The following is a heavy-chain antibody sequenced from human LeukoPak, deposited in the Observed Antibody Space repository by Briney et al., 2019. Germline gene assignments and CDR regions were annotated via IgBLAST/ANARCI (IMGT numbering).Heavy chain of an antibody. CDR2: LNSDGSSS. J-gene: IGHJ4*02. D-gene: IGHD5-18*01. V-gene: IGHV3-74*01. CDR3: VRVRMNIYGFDY. Sequence: GGSLRLSCAASGFTFSIYWMHWVRHVPGKGLVWVSHLNSDGSSSNYADSVKGRFTISRDNAKNTLYLQMNSLRAEDTAVYYCVRVRMNIYGFDYWGQGTLVTVSS. CDR1: GFTFSIYW.